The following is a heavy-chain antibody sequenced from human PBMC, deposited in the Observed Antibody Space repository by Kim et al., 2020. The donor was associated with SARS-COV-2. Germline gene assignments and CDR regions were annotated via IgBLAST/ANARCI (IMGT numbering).Heavy chain of an antibody. CDR2: FNHSGST. V-gene: IGHV4-34*01. Sequence: SETLSLTCAVYGGSFRGYYWSWIRQPPGKGLEWIGEFNHSGSTNYNPSLKSRVTISVDTSKNQFSLKLSSVTAADTAVYYCARGRRVAATHHAFDIWGQGTMVTVSS. D-gene: IGHD2-15*01. CDR1: GGSFRGYY. J-gene: IGHJ3*02. CDR3: ARGRRVAATHHAFDI.